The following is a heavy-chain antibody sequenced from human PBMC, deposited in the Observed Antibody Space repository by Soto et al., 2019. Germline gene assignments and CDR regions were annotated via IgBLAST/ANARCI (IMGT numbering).Heavy chain of an antibody. J-gene: IGHJ4*02. CDR3: AKDYLVVVPAAIAAAATPGY. CDR1: GFTFSSYG. D-gene: IGHD2-2*02. CDR2: ISYDGSNK. V-gene: IGHV3-30*18. Sequence: GGSLRPSCAASGFTFSSYGMHWVRQAPGKGLEWVAVISYDGSNKYYADSVKGRFTISRDNSKNTLYLQMNSLRAEDTAVYYCAKDYLVVVPAAIAAAATPGYWGQGTLVTVYS.